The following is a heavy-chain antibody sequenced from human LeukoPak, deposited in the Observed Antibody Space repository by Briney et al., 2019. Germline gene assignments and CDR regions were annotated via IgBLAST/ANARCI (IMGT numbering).Heavy chain of an antibody. D-gene: IGHD4-17*01. V-gene: IGHV3-30-3*01. CDR2: IPYDGSNN. Sequence: GRSLRLSCAASGFTFSNYPMHWVRQAPGKGLEWVAVIPYDGSNNYYSDSVKGRFTISRDNSKNTLYLQMNGLRPEDTAVYYCARSEGTTVTMFDYWGQGTLVTVSS. CDR1: GFTFSNYP. J-gene: IGHJ4*02. CDR3: ARSEGTTVTMFDY.